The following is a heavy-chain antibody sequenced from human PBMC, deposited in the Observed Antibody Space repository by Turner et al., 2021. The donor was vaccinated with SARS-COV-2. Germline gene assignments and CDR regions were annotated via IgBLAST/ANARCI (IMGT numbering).Heavy chain of an antibody. Sequence: QVQLVESGGGVVQPGRSLRLSCAASGFTFSSYAMHWVRQAPGKGLEWVAVISYDGSNKYYADSVKGRFTISRDNSKNTLYLQMNSLRAEDTAVYYCARGAHGDYEDAFDIWGQGTLVTISS. CDR2: ISYDGSNK. CDR1: GFTFSSYA. J-gene: IGHJ3*02. D-gene: IGHD4-17*01. V-gene: IGHV3-30-3*01. CDR3: ARGAHGDYEDAFDI.